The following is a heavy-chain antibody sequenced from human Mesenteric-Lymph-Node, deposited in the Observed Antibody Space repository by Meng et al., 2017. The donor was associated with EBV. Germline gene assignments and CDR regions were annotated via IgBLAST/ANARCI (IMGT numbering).Heavy chain of an antibody. D-gene: IGHD6-19*01. CDR1: GFSFTGGYY. J-gene: IGHJ4*02. V-gene: IGHV1-2*06. CDR3: ARYGSGWNILDF. CDR2: INSNSGAT. Sequence: QVALVQSGAELKNPGASVKVCCKAFGFSFTGGYYIYWVRQAPGQGLEWVGRINSNSGATDYAQIFQGRVTMTRDTSITTAYMELSSLKSDDTAFYYCARYGSGWNILDFWGQGTLVTVSS.